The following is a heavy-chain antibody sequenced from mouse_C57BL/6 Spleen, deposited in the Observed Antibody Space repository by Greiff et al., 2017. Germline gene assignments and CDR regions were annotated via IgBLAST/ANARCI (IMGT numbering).Heavy chain of an antibody. V-gene: IGHV5-9-1*02. CDR1: GFTFSSYA. CDR2: ISSGGDYI. CDR3: TRDRYYGSSYRYFDV. J-gene: IGHJ1*03. D-gene: IGHD1-1*01. Sequence: EVKLVESGEGLVKPGGSLKLSCAASGFTFSSYAMSWVRQTPEKRLEWVAYISSGGDYIYYADTMKGRFTISRDNARNTLYRKMSSLKSEDPAMYYCTRDRYYGSSYRYFDVWGTGTTVTVSS.